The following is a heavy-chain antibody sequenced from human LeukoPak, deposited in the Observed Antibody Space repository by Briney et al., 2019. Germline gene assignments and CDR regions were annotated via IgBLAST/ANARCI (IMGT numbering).Heavy chain of an antibody. CDR3: ARARGNSSGWYYYGMDV. CDR1: GYTFTSYV. D-gene: IGHD6-19*01. J-gene: IGHJ6*02. Sequence: GSVKVSCKASGYTFTSYVINWVRQATGQGLEWRGWMNPNSGNTRSAQKLWGRVTMTRNTSISTAYMELSSLRAEDTAVYYCARARGNSSGWYYYGMDVWGQGTTVTVSS. CDR2: MNPNSGNT. V-gene: IGHV1-8*01.